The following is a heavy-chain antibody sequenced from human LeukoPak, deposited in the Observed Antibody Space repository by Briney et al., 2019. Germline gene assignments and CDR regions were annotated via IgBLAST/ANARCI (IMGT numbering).Heavy chain of an antibody. Sequence: RTGGSLRLSCAASGFTFDDYGMSWVRQAPGKGLEWVSGINWNGGSTGYADSVKGRFTISRDNAKNSLYLQMNSLRAEDTALYYCATTYYYDSSGYYGDYWGQGTLDTVSS. V-gene: IGHV3-20*04. CDR2: INWNGGST. D-gene: IGHD3-22*01. CDR3: ATTYYYDSSGYYGDY. CDR1: GFTFDDYG. J-gene: IGHJ4*02.